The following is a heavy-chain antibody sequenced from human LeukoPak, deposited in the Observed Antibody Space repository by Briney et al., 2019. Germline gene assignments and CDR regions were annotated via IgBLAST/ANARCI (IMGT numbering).Heavy chain of an antibody. CDR1: GFTSSTFS. D-gene: IGHD6-13*01. J-gene: IGHJ4*02. CDR3: ARAIAAAGNY. Sequence: GGSLRLSCAGSGFTSSTFSMNWVRQAPGKGLEWVASISSSSGHIYYADSVRGRFTISRDNAKNSTYLQMNSLRVEDTAIYYCARAIAAAGNYWGQGTLVTVSS. V-gene: IGHV3-21*01. CDR2: ISSSSGHI.